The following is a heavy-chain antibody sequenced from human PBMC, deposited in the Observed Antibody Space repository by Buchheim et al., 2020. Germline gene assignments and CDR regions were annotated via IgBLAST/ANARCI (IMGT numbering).Heavy chain of an antibody. V-gene: IGHV4-30-4*08. CDR1: GGSISSEGYF. CDR2: MYHDGKA. Sequence: QVQLQESGPGLVKPSQTLSLICTVSGGSISSEGYFWGWVRQPPGKGLEWIAYMYHDGKAHHSPSLKSRVNISIDKPKDQSSLRLNSVTAADTAVYYCARDVCGKYYFDSWGQGTL. D-gene: IGHD1-1*01. CDR3: ARDVCGKYYFDS. J-gene: IGHJ4*02.